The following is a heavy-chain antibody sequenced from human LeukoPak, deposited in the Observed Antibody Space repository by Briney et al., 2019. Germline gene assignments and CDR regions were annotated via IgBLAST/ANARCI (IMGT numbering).Heavy chain of an antibody. D-gene: IGHD6-6*01. Sequence: GGSLRLSCAASGFSVNGDFLNWVRQAPGKGLEWVSSIYSAGTPYYTESVKGRFTVSRDNSKNTLYLQMNSLRAEDTAVYYCAKDRVPLAARPLHFDYWGQGTLVTVSS. J-gene: IGHJ4*02. V-gene: IGHV3-53*01. CDR1: GFSVNGDF. CDR3: AKDRVPLAARPLHFDY. CDR2: IYSAGTP.